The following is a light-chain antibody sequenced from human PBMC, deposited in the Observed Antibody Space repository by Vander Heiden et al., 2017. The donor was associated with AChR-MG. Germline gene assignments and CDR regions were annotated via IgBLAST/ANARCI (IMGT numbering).Light chain of an antibody. CDR3: ASWDDSLSGRL. CDR2: RNS. Sequence: QSGLTPPPSASGTPGQMVTISCSGGKSNIGTNHLYWYQQLPGPAPKLLIYRNSQRPSGVPDRFTGSKSGSSGSLSISGLRSEDEADYYCASWDDSLSGRLFGGGTRLTVL. V-gene: IGLV1-47*01. J-gene: IGLJ3*02. CDR1: KSNIGTNH.